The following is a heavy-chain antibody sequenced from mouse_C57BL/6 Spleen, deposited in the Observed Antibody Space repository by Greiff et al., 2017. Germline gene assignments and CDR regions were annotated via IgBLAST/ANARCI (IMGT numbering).Heavy chain of an antibody. V-gene: IGHV14-2*01. Sequence: EVQLQQSGAELVKPGASVKLSCTASGFNINDYYMHWVKQRPEQGLEWIGRIVPENGDTKYAPKFQGKATITADTSSNTAYLQLSSLTTEDTAVYYCARWNYYDTDYWGQGTTLTVSS. CDR3: ARWNYYDTDY. D-gene: IGHD1-1*01. CDR2: IVPENGDT. J-gene: IGHJ2*01. CDR1: GFNINDYY.